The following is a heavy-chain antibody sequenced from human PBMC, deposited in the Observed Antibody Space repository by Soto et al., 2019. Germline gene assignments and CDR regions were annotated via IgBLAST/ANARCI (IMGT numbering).Heavy chain of an antibody. D-gene: IGHD6-13*01. Sequence: GGSLRLSCAASGFTFSSYAMSWVRQAPGKGLEWVSAISGSGGSTYYADSVKGRFTISRENSKNTLYLQMNSLRAEDTAVYYCAKSPWGICSSWYVCPFDYWGQGTLVTVSS. V-gene: IGHV3-23*01. CDR2: ISGSGGST. J-gene: IGHJ4*02. CDR3: AKSPWGICSSWYVCPFDY. CDR1: GFTFSSYA.